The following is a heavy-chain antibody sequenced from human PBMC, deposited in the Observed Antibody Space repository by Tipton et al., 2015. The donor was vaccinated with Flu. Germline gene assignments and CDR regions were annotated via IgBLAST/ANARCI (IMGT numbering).Heavy chain of an antibody. V-gene: IGHV4-61*02. D-gene: IGHD2-15*01. J-gene: IGHJ4*02. CDR1: GDSISTGSHY. CDR2: IYTSGST. Sequence: TLSLTCNVSGDSISTGSHYWNWIRQPAGKGLEWIGRIYTSGSTTYNPSLKSRVTISVDTSKNQFSLRLNSATATDTAMYYCARDYCSGGICYPDYWGQGTLVTVSS. CDR3: ARDYCSGGICYPDY.